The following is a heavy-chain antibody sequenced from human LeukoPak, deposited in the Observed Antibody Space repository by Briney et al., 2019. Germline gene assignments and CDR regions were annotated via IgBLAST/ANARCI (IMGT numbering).Heavy chain of an antibody. Sequence: GASVKVSCKASGYTFTNYYVNWVRQAPGQGLEWMGVINPIGGSTNYAQKFQGRVTMTRDASTSTVYMELSSLRSEDTAVYYCARDSTVTTFRGCVDPWGQGTLVTVSS. CDR1: GYTFTNYY. CDR2: INPIGGST. J-gene: IGHJ5*02. V-gene: IGHV1-46*01. D-gene: IGHD4-17*01. CDR3: ARDSTVTTFRGCVDP.